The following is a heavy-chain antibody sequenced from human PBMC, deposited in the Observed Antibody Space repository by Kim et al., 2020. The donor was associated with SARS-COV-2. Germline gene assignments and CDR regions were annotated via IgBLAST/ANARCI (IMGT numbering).Heavy chain of an antibody. D-gene: IGHD3-9*01. J-gene: IGHJ4*02. CDR3: ARVDSILTGYSRPNYFDY. Sequence: KGRFTIARDNAKNSLYLQVNSLRAEDTAVYYCARVDSILTGYSRPNYFDYWGQGTLVTVSS. V-gene: IGHV3-11*06.